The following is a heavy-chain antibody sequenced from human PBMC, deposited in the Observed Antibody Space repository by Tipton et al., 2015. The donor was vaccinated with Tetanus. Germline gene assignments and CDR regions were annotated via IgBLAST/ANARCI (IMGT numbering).Heavy chain of an antibody. CDR3: ASARGGYGSGSFQIFDY. CDR1: GGSISSYY. V-gene: IGHV4-59*01. Sequence: GLVKPSETLSLTCTVSGGSISSYYWSWIRQPPGKGLEWIGYIYYSGSTNYNPSLKSRVTISVDTSKNQFSLKLSSVTAADTAVYYCASARGGYGSGSFQIFDYWGQGTLVTVSS. CDR2: IYYSGST. D-gene: IGHD3-10*01. J-gene: IGHJ4*02.